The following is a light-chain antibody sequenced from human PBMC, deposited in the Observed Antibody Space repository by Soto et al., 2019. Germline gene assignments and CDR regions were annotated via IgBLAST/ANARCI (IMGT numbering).Light chain of an antibody. CDR3: SSYAGSNNLRNV. Sequence: QSALTQPPSASGSPGQSVTISCTGTSSDVGGYNYVSWYQQHPGKAPKLMIYKVSKRPSGVPDRFSGSKSGNTASLTVSGLQAEDEADYYCSSYAGSNNLRNVFGTGTKLTVL. V-gene: IGLV2-8*01. CDR2: KVS. CDR1: SSDVGGYNY. J-gene: IGLJ1*01.